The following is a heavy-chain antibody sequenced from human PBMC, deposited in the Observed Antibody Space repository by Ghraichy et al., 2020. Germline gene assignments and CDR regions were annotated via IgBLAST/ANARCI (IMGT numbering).Heavy chain of an antibody. J-gene: IGHJ4*02. V-gene: IGHV3-48*02. CDR2: IDSTGTSI. CDR1: GFSFSTSF. D-gene: IGHD1-26*01. Sequence: GESLNISCTASGFSFSTSFMDWVRQAPGKGLEWISFIDSTGTSIHYADSVKGRFSISRDNVKNSVFLQINGLRDEDTAVYYCARGRSGNYVDYWGQGTPVTVSS. CDR3: ARGRSGNYVDY.